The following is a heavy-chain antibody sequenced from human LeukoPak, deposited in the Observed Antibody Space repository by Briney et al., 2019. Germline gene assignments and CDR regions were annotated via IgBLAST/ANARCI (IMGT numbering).Heavy chain of an antibody. Sequence: PGGSLRLSCAASGFTFSYYSMNWVRQAPGRGLEWISYISDSSSTIYYADSVKGRLTISRDNAEKSVYLQMNSLRVEDTAVYFCARVTSESQLGDALDIWGQGTMVTVSS. CDR3: ARVTSESQLGDALDI. CDR1: GFTFSYYS. V-gene: IGHV3-48*04. J-gene: IGHJ3*02. D-gene: IGHD2-2*01. CDR2: ISDSSSTI.